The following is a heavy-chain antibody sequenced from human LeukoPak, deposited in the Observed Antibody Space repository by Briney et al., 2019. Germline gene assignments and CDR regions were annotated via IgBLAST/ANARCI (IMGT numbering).Heavy chain of an antibody. Sequence: SGGSLRLSCSASGFTFSSYAMHWVRQAPGKGLEWVAAVSYDGSNKYYVDSVKGRFTISRDNSKDTLYLQMNGLRAEDTAVYYCARSSNLKDYYGSLNYWGQGTLVTVSS. CDR2: VSYDGSNK. V-gene: IGHV3-30-3*01. CDR1: GFTFSSYA. CDR3: ARSSNLKDYYGSLNY. D-gene: IGHD3-10*01. J-gene: IGHJ4*02.